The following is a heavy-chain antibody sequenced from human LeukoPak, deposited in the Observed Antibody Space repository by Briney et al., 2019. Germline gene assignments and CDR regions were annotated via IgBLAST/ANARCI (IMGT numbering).Heavy chain of an antibody. CDR3: TRRLTQYDCFDP. V-gene: IGHV6-1*01. Sequence: SQTLSLTCAISGDSVSSNSVTWNWIGQSPSRGLEWLGRTYYRSTWYNDYAVSVRGRITVNPDTSKNQFSLHLNSVTPEDTAVYYCTRRLTQYDCFDPWGQGILVTVSS. D-gene: IGHD2-2*01. J-gene: IGHJ5*02. CDR1: GDSVSSNSVT. CDR2: TYYRSTWYN.